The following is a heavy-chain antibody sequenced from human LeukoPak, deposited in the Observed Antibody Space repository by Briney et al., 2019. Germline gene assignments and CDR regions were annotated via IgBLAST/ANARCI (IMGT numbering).Heavy chain of an antibody. Sequence: ASVKVSCKASGYTFTSYGISWVRQAPGQGLEWMGWISAYNGNTNYAQKLQGRVTMTTDTSTSTAYMELRSLRSDDTAVYYCARRSPYSSSWYEAFDIWGQGTMVTVSS. D-gene: IGHD6-13*01. CDR1: GYTFTSYG. CDR2: ISAYNGNT. J-gene: IGHJ3*02. V-gene: IGHV1-18*01. CDR3: ARRSPYSSSWYEAFDI.